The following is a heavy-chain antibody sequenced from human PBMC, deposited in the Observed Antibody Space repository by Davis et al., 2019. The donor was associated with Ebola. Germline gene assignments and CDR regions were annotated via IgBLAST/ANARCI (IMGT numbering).Heavy chain of an antibody. Sequence: GESLKISCAASGFTFSSYWMHWVRQAPGKGLVWVSRINSDGSSTSYADSVKGRFTISRDNSKNTLYLQMNTLRAEDTAVYYCAKDKGQGADYGDYYDSWGQGTLVTVSS. J-gene: IGHJ4*02. CDR2: INSDGSST. D-gene: IGHD4-17*01. CDR3: AKDKGQGADYGDYYDS. CDR1: GFTFSSYW. V-gene: IGHV3-74*01.